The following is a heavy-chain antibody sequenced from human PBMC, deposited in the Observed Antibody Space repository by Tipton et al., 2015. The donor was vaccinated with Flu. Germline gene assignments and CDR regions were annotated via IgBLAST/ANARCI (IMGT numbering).Heavy chain of an antibody. J-gene: IGHJ5*02. Sequence: SLRLSCAASGFTFSSYAMSWVRQAPGKGLEWVSTISGSSDSTHYADSVKGRFTISRDNSKNAVFLQMNSLRAEDTAVYYCTKDVGATVSYNWFDPWGQGTLVTVSS. D-gene: IGHD1-26*01. CDR3: TKDVGATVSYNWFDP. CDR2: ISGSSDST. CDR1: GFTFSSYA. V-gene: IGHV3-23*01.